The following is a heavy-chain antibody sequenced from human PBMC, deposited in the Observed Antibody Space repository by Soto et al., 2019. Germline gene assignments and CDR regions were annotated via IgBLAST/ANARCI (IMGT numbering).Heavy chain of an antibody. J-gene: IGHJ5*02. Sequence: SETLSLTCTVSGGSISSSSYYWGWIRQPPGKGLEWIGSIYYSGSTYYNPSLKSRVTISVDTSKNQFSLKLSSVTAADTAVYYCARRGRITIFGVVPSSWFDPWGQGTLVTVSS. CDR2: IYYSGST. D-gene: IGHD3-3*01. CDR1: GGSISSSSYY. CDR3: ARRGRITIFGVVPSSWFDP. V-gene: IGHV4-39*01.